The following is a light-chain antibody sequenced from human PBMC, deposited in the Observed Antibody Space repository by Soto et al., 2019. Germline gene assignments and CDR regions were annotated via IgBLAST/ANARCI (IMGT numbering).Light chain of an antibody. CDR1: SSDVGGYNY. Sequence: QSALTQPASVSGSPGQSITTSCTGTSSDVGGYNYVSWYQQHPGKAPKLMIYDVSNRPSGVSNRFSGSKSGNTASLTISGLQAEDEADYYCSSYTSSSSLGFGGGTKVTVL. V-gene: IGLV2-14*01. J-gene: IGLJ2*01. CDR2: DVS. CDR3: SSYTSSSSLG.